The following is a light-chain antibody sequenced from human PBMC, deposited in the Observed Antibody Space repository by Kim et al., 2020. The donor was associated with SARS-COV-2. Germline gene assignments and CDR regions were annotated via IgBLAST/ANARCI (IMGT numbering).Light chain of an antibody. V-gene: IGKV3-20*01. CDR2: GAS. CDR3: QQYGSSPNT. J-gene: IGKJ2*01. Sequence: LSPGERATLSCRASQSVASSYLAWHQQKPGQAPRLLIYGASSRATGIPDRFSGSGSGTDFTLTISRLEPEDFAVYYCQQYGSSPNTFGQGTKLEI. CDR1: QSVASSY.